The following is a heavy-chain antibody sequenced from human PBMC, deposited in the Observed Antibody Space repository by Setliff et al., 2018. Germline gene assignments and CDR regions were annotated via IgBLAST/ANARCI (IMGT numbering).Heavy chain of an antibody. D-gene: IGHD5-18*01. V-gene: IGHV3-66*02. J-gene: IGHJ6*03. Sequence: PGGSLRLSCAASGFTVSSNYMSWVRQAPGKGLEWVSVIYSGGSTYYADSVKGRFTISRDNSKNTLYLQMNSLRVEDTAVYYCARDLRIQLWSNNHNYYYYYMDVWGKGTTVTVSS. CDR3: ARDLRIQLWSNNHNYYYYYMDV. CDR2: IYSGGST. CDR1: GFTVSSNY.